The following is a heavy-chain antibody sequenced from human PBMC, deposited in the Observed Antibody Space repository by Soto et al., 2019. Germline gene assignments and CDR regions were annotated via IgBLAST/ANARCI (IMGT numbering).Heavy chain of an antibody. CDR2: MSPYYGDT. CDR3: ARGGYYCVNSGHSFSGTDTFDS. Sequence: QVQLVQSGAEVKKPGASVKVSCDASGYTFDSYGISWVRQAPGLGLERMGWMSPYYGDTNYAPHRRGRAHLTTEASTHRVYMELRSLLSDDTAIYYCARGGYYCVNSGHSFSGTDTFDSWGQGTMVTVSS. J-gene: IGHJ3*02. D-gene: IGHD3-22*01. V-gene: IGHV1-18*01. CDR1: GYTFDSYG.